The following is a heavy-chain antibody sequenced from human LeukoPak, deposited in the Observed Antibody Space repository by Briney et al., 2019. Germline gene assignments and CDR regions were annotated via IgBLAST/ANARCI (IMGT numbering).Heavy chain of an antibody. D-gene: IGHD1-26*01. V-gene: IGHV3-23*01. CDR3: SKAGMGQYRPGAPT. CDR1: GFIFSSYA. CDR2: ISADGTYT. J-gene: IGHJ4*01. Sequence: GXXLRLSXAASGFIFSSYAMNWFRQAPGKGLEWVSAISADGTYTYYSDSVKGRFTMSRDNSKNTLFLQMNTLRGEDTAVYYCSKAGMGQYRPGAPTWGHRTLVTVSS.